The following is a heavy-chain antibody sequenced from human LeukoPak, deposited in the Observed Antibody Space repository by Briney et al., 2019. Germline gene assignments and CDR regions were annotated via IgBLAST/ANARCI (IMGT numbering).Heavy chain of an antibody. J-gene: IGHJ3*02. D-gene: IGHD3-22*01. CDR3: ARGAGRDIYDSSGYGDAFDI. CDR1: GYTFTSYD. CDR2: MNPNSGNT. Sequence: ASVKVSCKASGYTFTSYDINWVRQATGQGFEWMGWMNPNSGNTGYAQKFQGRVTMTRNTSISTAYMELSSLRSEDTAVYYCARGAGRDIYDSSGYGDAFDIWGQGTMVTVSS. V-gene: IGHV1-8*01.